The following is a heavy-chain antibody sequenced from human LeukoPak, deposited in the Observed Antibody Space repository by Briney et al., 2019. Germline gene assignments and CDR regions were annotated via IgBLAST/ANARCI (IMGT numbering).Heavy chain of an antibody. V-gene: IGHV4-31*03. CDR1: GGSISSGGYY. D-gene: IGHD6-13*01. J-gene: IGHJ6*03. CDR3: ARECLAAAGTENDYYYYYMDV. CDR2: IYYSGST. Sequence: SETLSLTCTVPGGSISSGGYYWSWIRQHPGKGLEWIGYIYYSGSTYYNPSLKSRVTISVDTSKNQFSLKLSSVTAADTAVYYCARECLAAAGTENDYYYYYMDVWGKGTTVTVSS.